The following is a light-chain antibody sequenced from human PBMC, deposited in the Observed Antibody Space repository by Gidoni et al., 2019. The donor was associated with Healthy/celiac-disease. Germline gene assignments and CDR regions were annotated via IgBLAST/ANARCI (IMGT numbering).Light chain of an antibody. CDR1: QGISNY. CDR3: QKYNSAPLT. CDR2: AES. Sequence: DIQMTPSPSSLSASVGDRVTITCRASQGISNYLAWYQQKPGKVPKIMIYAESTLQSGVPYRFKSSGAGTEFTLDIGSLQPEDVATYYCQKYNSAPLTFGPGTKVDIK. J-gene: IGKJ3*01. V-gene: IGKV1-27*01.